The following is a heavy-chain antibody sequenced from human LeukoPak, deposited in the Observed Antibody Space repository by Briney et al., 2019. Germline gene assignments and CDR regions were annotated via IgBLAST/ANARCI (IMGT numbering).Heavy chain of an antibody. D-gene: IGHD3-16*02. J-gene: IGHJ3*02. CDR2: SNPSSGDS. CDR3: VTVKSAFDI. Sequence: ASVKVSCKASGYTFTVYYIHWVRQAPGQGLEWMGWSNPSSGDSKYAQKFQGRVTMTRDTSISTAYTELSSLRSDDTAVYYCVTVKSAFDIWGQGTMVTVSS. CDR1: GYTFTVYY. V-gene: IGHV1-2*02.